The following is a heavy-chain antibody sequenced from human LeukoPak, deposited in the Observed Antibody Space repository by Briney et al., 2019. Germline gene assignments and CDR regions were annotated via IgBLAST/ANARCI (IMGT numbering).Heavy chain of an antibody. D-gene: IGHD6-19*01. CDR2: IYTSGST. J-gene: IGHJ4*02. CDR1: GGSISSGSYY. CDR3: ARNKGTKWLQFDY. Sequence: SQTLSLTCTVSGGSISSGSYYWSWIRQPAGKGLEWIGRIYTSGSTNYNPSLKSRVTISVDTSKNQFSLKLSSVTAADTAVYYCARNKGTKWLQFDYWAREPWSPSPQ. V-gene: IGHV4-61*02.